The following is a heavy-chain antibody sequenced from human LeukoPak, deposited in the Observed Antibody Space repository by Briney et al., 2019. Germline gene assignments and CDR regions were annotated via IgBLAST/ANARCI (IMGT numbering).Heavy chain of an antibody. Sequence: GASVKVSCKASGGTFSSYAISWVRQAPGQGLEWMGGIIPIFGTANYAQKFQGRVTITTDESTSTAYMELSSLRSEDTAVYYCAREGEGSIAVKSGYYYCYYMDVWGKGTTVTVSS. V-gene: IGHV1-69*05. CDR3: AREGEGSIAVKSGYYYCYYMDV. CDR1: GGTFSSYA. J-gene: IGHJ6*03. CDR2: IIPIFGTA. D-gene: IGHD6-19*01.